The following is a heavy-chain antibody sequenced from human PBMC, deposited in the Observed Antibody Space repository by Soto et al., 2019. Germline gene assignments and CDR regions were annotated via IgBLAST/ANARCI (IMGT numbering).Heavy chain of an antibody. CDR1: GYTFTGYY. V-gene: IGHV1-2*02. J-gene: IGHJ6*02. Sequence: QVQLVQSGAEVKKPGASVKVSCKASGYTFTGYYMHWVRQAPGQGLEWMGWINPNSGGTNYAQKFQGRVPMTRDTSISTAYMELSRLRSDDTAVYYCARDMYDGSGSSSAGYYYGMDVWGQGTTVTVSS. D-gene: IGHD3-10*01. CDR3: ARDMYDGSGSSSAGYYYGMDV. CDR2: INPNSGGT.